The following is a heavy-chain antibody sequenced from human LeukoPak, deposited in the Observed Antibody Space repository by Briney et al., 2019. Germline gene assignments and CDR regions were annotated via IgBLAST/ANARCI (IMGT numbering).Heavy chain of an antibody. Sequence: PSETLSLTCTVSGGSISTYYWSWIRQPPGKGLECLGYIFYTGSTNYNPSLKSRVTMSIDTSKNQFSLKLSSVTAADTAVYYCTRTYSSSSIDYWGQGALVTVSS. D-gene: IGHD6-6*01. V-gene: IGHV4-59*01. CDR1: GGSISTYY. CDR2: IFYTGST. CDR3: TRTYSSSSIDY. J-gene: IGHJ4*02.